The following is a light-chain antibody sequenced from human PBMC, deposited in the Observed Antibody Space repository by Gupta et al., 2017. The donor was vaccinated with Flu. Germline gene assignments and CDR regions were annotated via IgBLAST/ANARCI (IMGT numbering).Light chain of an antibody. V-gene: IGKV3-11*01. Sequence: EMVLTQSPANLSLSPGERATLSCRASQNVNTYIAWYQQKPGLAPRLLMYDASIRATGIPARFSGGGSGTDFTLTITSLEPEDVAVYYCQQRAKWPPITFGGGTRLEIK. CDR3: QQRAKWPPIT. CDR1: QNVNTY. CDR2: DAS. J-gene: IGKJ5*01.